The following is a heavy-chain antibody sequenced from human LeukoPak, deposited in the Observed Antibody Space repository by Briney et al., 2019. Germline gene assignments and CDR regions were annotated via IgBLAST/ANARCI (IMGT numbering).Heavy chain of an antibody. CDR1: GGSFSGYY. CDR2: INHSGST. CDR3: ARDLEYCSGGSCYGWYFDL. Sequence: PSETLSLTCAVYGGSFSGYYWSWIRQPPGNGLEWIGEINHSGSTNYNPSLKSRVTISVDTSKNQFSLKLSSVTAADTAVYYCARDLEYCSGGSCYGWYFDLWGRGTLVTVSS. V-gene: IGHV4-34*01. D-gene: IGHD2-15*01. J-gene: IGHJ2*01.